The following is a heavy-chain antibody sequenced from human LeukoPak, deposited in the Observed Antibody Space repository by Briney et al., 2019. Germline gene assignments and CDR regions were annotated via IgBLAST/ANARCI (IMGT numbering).Heavy chain of an antibody. Sequence: PGGSLRLSCAASGFTFDDYAMHWVRQAPGKGLEWVANIKQDGSEKYYVDSVKGRFTISRDNAKNSLYLQMNSLRAEDTAVYYCAELEWPRGYWGQGTLVTVSS. CDR3: AELEWPRGY. D-gene: IGHD1-7*01. J-gene: IGHJ4*02. V-gene: IGHV3-7*01. CDR2: IKQDGSEK. CDR1: GFTFDDYA.